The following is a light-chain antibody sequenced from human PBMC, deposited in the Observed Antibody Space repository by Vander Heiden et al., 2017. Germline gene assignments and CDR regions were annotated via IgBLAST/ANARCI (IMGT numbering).Light chain of an antibody. V-gene: IGKV1-12*01. CDR2: AAS. Sequence: DIQMTQSPSSVPASIGDRVTITCRESQDIRTWLAWYQQKPGTAPKLLIYAASTLQSGGPSRFSGSGSGTDFTLTISSLQPEDFATYYCQQANSFPLTFGGGTKVEI. J-gene: IGKJ4*01. CDR1: QDIRTW. CDR3: QQANSFPLT.